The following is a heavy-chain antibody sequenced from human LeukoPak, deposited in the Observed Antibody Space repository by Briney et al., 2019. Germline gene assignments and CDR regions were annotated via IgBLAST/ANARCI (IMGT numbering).Heavy chain of an antibody. CDR2: ISGYNGNT. V-gene: IGHV1-18*04. J-gene: IGHJ4*02. D-gene: IGHD6-19*01. CDR3: ARKTGWYEDY. CDR1: GYTFSSSG. Sequence: ASVKVSCKASGYTFSSSGLSWVRQAPGQGLEWMGWISGYNGNTNYAQKLQGRVTMTTDTSTSTAYMELRSLRSDDTAVYYCARKTGWYEDYWGQGTLVTVSS.